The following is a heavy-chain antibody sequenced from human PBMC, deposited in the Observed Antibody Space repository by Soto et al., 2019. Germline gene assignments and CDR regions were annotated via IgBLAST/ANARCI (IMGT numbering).Heavy chain of an antibody. CDR2: INPNSGGT. V-gene: IGHV1-2*04. Sequence: GASVNVSCKASGYTFTGYYMHWVRQAPGQGLEWMGWINPNSGGTNYAQKFQGWVTMTRDTSISTAYMELSRLRSDDTAVYYCARGYYDFWSGYDYWGQGTLVTVSS. CDR1: GYTFTGYY. CDR3: ARGYYDFWSGYDY. D-gene: IGHD3-3*01. J-gene: IGHJ4*02.